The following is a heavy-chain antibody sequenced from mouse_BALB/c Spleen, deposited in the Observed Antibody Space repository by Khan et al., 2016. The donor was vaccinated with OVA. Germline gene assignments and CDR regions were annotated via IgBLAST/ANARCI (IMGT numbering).Heavy chain of an antibody. Sequence: VQLKQSGPELMKPGASVNISCKASDYSFTSYYIHWVKQSHGQSLEWIGYIDPFNGGTDYNQKFKGKATLTVDKSSNTAYMTLSSLTSEDSAVYYWARGTFDYWGQGTLVTGSA. J-gene: IGHJ3*01. D-gene: IGHD3-3*01. CDR2: IDPFNGGT. CDR1: DYSFTSYY. CDR3: ARGTFDY. V-gene: IGHV1S135*01.